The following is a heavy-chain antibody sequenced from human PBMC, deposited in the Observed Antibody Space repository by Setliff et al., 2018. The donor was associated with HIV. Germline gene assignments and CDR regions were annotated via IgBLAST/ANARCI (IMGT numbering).Heavy chain of an antibody. Sequence: GGSLRLSCAASGFTFSSYAMHWVRQAPGKGLEWVAIIWYDGSSKYYADSVKGRFTISRDNSKNTLYLQMNSLRAEDTAVYYCAKGPVTDSEDYFDYWGQGTLVTVSS. CDR2: IWYDGSSK. D-gene: IGHD4-4*01. CDR3: AKGPVTDSEDYFDY. J-gene: IGHJ4*02. V-gene: IGHV3-30*07. CDR1: GFTFSSYA.